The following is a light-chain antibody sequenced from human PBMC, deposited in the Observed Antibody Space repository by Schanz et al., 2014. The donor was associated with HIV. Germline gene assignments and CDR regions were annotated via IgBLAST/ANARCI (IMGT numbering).Light chain of an antibody. V-gene: IGLV2-14*03. J-gene: IGLJ3*02. Sequence: QSALTQPASVSGSPGQSITISCTGTSSDVGADNSVSWYQQHPGRAPRLLVYDVTYRPSGVSNRFSGSKSGNTASLTISGLQPEDEADYYCQSFDGSLGGVLFGGGTKLTVL. CDR2: DVT. CDR1: SSDVGADNS. CDR3: QSFDGSLGGVL.